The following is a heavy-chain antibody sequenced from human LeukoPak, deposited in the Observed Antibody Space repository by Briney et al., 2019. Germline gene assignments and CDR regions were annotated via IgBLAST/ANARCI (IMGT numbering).Heavy chain of an antibody. V-gene: IGHV3-30-3*01. J-gene: IGHJ4*02. CDR2: ISYDGSNK. CDR1: GFTFSSYA. D-gene: IGHD6-6*01. Sequence: GGSLRLSCAASGFTFSSYAMHWVRQAPGKGLEWVAVISYDGSNKYYADSVKGRFTISRDNAKNSLYLQMNSLRVEDTAVYYCARGEAAPDYWGQGTLVTVSS. CDR3: ARGEAAPDY.